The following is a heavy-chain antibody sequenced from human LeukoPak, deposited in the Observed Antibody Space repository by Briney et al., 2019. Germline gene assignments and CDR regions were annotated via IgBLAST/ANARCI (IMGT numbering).Heavy chain of an antibody. CDR1: GFSFSTYE. CDR2: ISASGQTI. Sequence: PGGSLRLSCAASGFSFSTYEFHWVRHAPGKGLEWVSYISASGQTIYYADSVKGRFTISRDNAKNSLYLQMNSLRAEDTAVYYCARIIGISGTYPTDYWGQGTLVTVSS. J-gene: IGHJ4*02. CDR3: ARIIGISGTYPTDY. D-gene: IGHD1-26*01. V-gene: IGHV3-48*03.